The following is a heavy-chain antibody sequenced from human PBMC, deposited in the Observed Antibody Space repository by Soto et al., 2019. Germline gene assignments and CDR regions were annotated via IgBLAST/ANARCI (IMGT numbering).Heavy chain of an antibody. V-gene: IGHV3-48*01. J-gene: IGHJ3*02. CDR2: ISSSSSTI. CDR3: AREGMITFGGVIATSLQRYAFDI. D-gene: IGHD3-16*02. CDR1: GFTFSSYS. Sequence: EVQLVESGGGLVQPGGSLRLSCAASGFTFSSYSMNWVRQAPGKGLEWVSYISSSSSTIYYADSVKGRFTISRDNAKNSLYLQMNSLRAEETAVYYCAREGMITFGGVIATSLQRYAFDIWGQGTMVTVSS.